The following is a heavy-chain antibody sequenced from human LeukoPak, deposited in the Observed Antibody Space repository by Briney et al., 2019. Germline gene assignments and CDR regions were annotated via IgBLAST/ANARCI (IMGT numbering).Heavy chain of an antibody. V-gene: IGHV1-69*02. CDR2: IIPILGIA. CDR3: ARGGYCSSTSCYTKPLDY. D-gene: IGHD2-2*02. J-gene: IGHJ4*02. Sequence: GASVKVSCKASGGTFSSYTISWVRQAPGQGLEWMGRIIPILGIANYAQKFQGRVTITADKSTSTAYMELSGLRSEDTAVYYCARGGYCSSTSCYTKPLDYWGQGTLVTVSS. CDR1: GGTFSSYT.